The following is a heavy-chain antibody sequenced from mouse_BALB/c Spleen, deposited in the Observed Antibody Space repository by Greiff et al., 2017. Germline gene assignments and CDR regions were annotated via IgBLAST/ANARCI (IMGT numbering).Heavy chain of an antibody. D-gene: IGHD1-2*01. Sequence: LKQPGSELVRPGASVKLSCKASGYTFTSYWMHWVKQRPGQGLEWIGNIYPGSGSTNYDEKFKSKATLTVDTSSSTAYMQLSSLTSEDSAVYYCTCYGLFDYWGQGTTLTVSS. CDR3: TCYGLFDY. CDR2: IYPGSGST. CDR1: GYTFTSYW. V-gene: IGHV1S22*01. J-gene: IGHJ2*01.